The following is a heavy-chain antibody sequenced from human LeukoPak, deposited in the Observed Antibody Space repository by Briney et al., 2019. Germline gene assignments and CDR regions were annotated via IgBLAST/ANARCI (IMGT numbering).Heavy chain of an antibody. D-gene: IGHD3-22*01. CDR3: ATRTYYYDNPALSHDY. CDR2: ISHSGST. J-gene: IGHJ4*02. V-gene: IGHV4-34*01. CDR1: GGSFSGHY. Sequence: SETLSLTCAVYGGSFSGHYWRWIRQPPGKGLEWIGEISHSGSTNYNPSPKSRVTISVDMSTNQFSLKLTSVTAADTAVYYCATRTYYYDNPALSHDYWGQGTLVTVSS.